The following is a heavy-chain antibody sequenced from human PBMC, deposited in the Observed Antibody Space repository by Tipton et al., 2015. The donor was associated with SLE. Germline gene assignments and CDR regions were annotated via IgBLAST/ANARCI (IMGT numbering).Heavy chain of an antibody. CDR1: GYSISSAYY. J-gene: IGHJ4*02. Sequence: TLSLTCTVSGYSISSAYYWGWIRQPPGKGLEWIASMSHSGSTYYNPSLKSRVTISVDTSKNQFSLKLSSVTAADTAVYYCARQGFAGAYSGLDYWGQGTLVTVFS. CDR3: ARQGFAGAYSGLDY. V-gene: IGHV4-38-2*02. CDR2: MSHSGST. D-gene: IGHD1-26*01.